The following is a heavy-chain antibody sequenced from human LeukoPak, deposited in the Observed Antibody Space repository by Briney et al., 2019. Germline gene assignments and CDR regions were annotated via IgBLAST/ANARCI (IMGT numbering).Heavy chain of an antibody. J-gene: IGHJ3*02. Sequence: SETLSLTCTVSGGSISSYYWSWIRQLPGKGLEWIGYIYYSGSTNYNPSLKSRVTISVDTSKNQFSLKLSSVTAADTAVYYCVRGGGSSRELTPFDMWGQGTMVTVSS. V-gene: IGHV4-59*01. CDR3: VRGGGSSRELTPFDM. D-gene: IGHD6-13*01. CDR1: GGSISSYY. CDR2: IYYSGST.